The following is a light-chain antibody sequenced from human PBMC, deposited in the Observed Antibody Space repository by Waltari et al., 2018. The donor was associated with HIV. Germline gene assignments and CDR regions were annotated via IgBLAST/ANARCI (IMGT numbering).Light chain of an antibody. V-gene: IGLV2-23*02. CDR2: EVS. Sequence: SALTQPASVSGSPGQSLTISSTGTTSDVGNSNIVSWYQQHPGKAPKLMIYEVSKRPSGVSNRFSGSKSGNTASLTISGLQAEDEADYYCCSYAGSSTHVFGTGTKVTVL. J-gene: IGLJ1*01. CDR1: TSDVGNSNI. CDR3: CSYAGSSTHV.